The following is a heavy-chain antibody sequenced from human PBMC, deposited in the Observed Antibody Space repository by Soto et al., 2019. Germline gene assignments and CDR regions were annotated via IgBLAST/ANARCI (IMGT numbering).Heavy chain of an antibody. CDR1: GGSFSGYY. V-gene: IGHV4-34*01. D-gene: IGHD5-12*01. CDR2: INHSGST. J-gene: IGHJ5*02. CDR3: ARVKGVATIFCTPKWFDP. Sequence: LSLTCAVYGGSFSGYYWSWIRQPPGKGLEWIGEINHSGSTNYNPSLKSRVTISVDTSKNQFSLKLSSVTAADTAVYYCARVKGVATIFCTPKWFDPGGQGTLVTVS.